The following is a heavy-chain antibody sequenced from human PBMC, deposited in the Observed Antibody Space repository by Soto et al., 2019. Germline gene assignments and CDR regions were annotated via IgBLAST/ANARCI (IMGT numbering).Heavy chain of an antibody. CDR3: AKAQVGPYYFDY. Sequence: EVQLVESGGGLVQPGGYLRLSCAASGFTFGDHYMDWVRQAPGKGLEWVGRTRDKTNSYTKEYAASVKGRFTISRDDSKSSLYLQMTSLKTEDTAVYYCAKAQVGPYYFDYWGQGTLVTVSS. D-gene: IGHD3-16*01. V-gene: IGHV3-72*01. J-gene: IGHJ4*02. CDR1: GFTFGDHY. CDR2: TRDKTNSYTK.